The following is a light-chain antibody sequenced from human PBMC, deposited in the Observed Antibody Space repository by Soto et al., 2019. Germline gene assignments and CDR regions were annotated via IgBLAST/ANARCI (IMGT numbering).Light chain of an antibody. CDR2: EVS. CDR1: SSDVGGYNY. J-gene: IGLJ1*01. CDR3: LSYAATASV. V-gene: IGLV2-8*01. Sequence: QSVLTQPPSASGSPGQSVTISGAGTSSDVGGYNYVSWYQQYPGKVPKLMIYEVSERPSGVPDRFSGSKSGNTAFLTVSGLQAEDEADYYRLSYAATASVFATGPKANVL.